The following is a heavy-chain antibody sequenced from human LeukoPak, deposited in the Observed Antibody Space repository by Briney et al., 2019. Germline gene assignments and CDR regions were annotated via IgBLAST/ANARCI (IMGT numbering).Heavy chain of an antibody. J-gene: IGHJ6*03. Sequence: ASVKVSCKASGYTFTSYGISWVRQAPGQGLEWMGWFSVYNGNTNYAQKLQGRVTMTTHTSTSTAYMELRSLRSDDTAVYYCAATVNYYYYMDVWGKGTTVTVSS. CDR3: AATVNYYYYMDV. V-gene: IGHV1-18*01. CDR1: GYTFTSYG. D-gene: IGHD4-11*01. CDR2: FSVYNGNT.